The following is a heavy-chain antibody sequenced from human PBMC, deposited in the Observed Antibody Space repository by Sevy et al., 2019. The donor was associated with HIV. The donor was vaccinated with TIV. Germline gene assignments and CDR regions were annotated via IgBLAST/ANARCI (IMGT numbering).Heavy chain of an antibody. CDR2: MRSKAFAGTT. Sequence: GGSLRLSCTTSGFTLGDYAMSWVRQAPGKGREGVGFMRSKAFAGTTEYAATVKGKFTISTDDSKASANLQMNSLRTEDTGVYYCIRSRLLGYTAMVPDYWGQGTLVTVSS. CDR3: IRSRLLGYTAMVPDY. V-gene: IGHV3-49*04. J-gene: IGHJ4*02. D-gene: IGHD5-18*01. CDR1: GFTLGDYA.